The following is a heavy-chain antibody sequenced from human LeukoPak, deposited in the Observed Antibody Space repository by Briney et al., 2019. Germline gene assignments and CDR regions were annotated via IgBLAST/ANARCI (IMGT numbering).Heavy chain of an antibody. CDR2: IYYSGST. CDR3: ARQEDKRIARPGSQSDY. D-gene: IGHD2-21*01. CDR1: GGSISSSSYY. V-gene: IGHV4-39*01. J-gene: IGHJ4*02. Sequence: ASETLPLTCTVSGGSISSSSYYWGWIRQPPGKGLEWIGRIYYSGSTYDNPSLKSRVTISVDTSKNQFSLKLSSVTAADTAVYYCARQEDKRIARPGSQSDYWGQGTLVTVSS.